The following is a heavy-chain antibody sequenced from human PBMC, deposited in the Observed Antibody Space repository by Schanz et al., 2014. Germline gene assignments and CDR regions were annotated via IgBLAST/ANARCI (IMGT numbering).Heavy chain of an antibody. CDR3: ARDHATESYFSAGPPIDY. Sequence: VQLVESGGGLVQPGGSLRLSCTASGFTFSDYWMSWVRQAPGKGLEWVAVIWYDGSNKYYADSVKGRFTISRDNSKNTLLLQMNSLRAEVTAVYYCARDHATESYFSAGPPIDYWGQGTLLTVSS. CDR1: GFTFSDYW. CDR2: IWYDGSNK. D-gene: IGHD1-26*01. V-gene: IGHV3-33*08. J-gene: IGHJ4*02.